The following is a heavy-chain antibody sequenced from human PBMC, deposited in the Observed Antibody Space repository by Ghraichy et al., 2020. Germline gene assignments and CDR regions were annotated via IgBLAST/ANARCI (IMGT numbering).Heavy chain of an antibody. J-gene: IGHJ6*02. CDR3: ARALFPQYSSSWYYYYGMDV. V-gene: IGHV6-1*01. CDR1: GDSVSSNSAA. Sequence: SPTLSLTCAISGDSVSSNSAAWNWIRQSPSRGLEWLGRTYYRSKWYNDYAVSVKSRITINPDTSKNQFSLQLNSVTPEDTAVYYCARALFPQYSSSWYYYYGMDVWGQGTTVTVSS. CDR2: TYYRSKWYN. D-gene: IGHD6-13*01.